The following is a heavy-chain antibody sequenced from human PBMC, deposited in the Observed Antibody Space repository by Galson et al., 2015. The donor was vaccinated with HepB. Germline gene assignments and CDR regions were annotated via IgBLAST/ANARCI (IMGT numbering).Heavy chain of an antibody. CDR3: AIGYCNGDICQRAVNSDK. D-gene: IGHD2-15*01. Sequence: ETLSLTCAVYGGPFRHNYWSWVRQAPGKGLEWIGEVDHSGFSKYNPSLKSRVTISVETSKKQFSLKLNSVTAADTAVYYCAIGYCNGDICQRAVNSDKWGQGTPVTVSS. V-gene: IGHV4-34*01. CDR2: VDHSGFS. J-gene: IGHJ4*02. CDR1: GGPFRHNY.